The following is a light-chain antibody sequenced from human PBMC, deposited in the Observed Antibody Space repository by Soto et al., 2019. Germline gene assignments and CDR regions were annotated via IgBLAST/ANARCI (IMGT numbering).Light chain of an antibody. V-gene: IGLV1-44*01. J-gene: IGLJ1*01. Sequence: SALTQPPSASGTPGQRVTISCSGSSSNIGSNTVNWYQQLPGTAPKLLIYSNNQQPSGVPDRFSGSKSGTSASLAISGLQSEDEADYYCAAWDDSLNGYVFGTGTKVTVL. CDR2: SNN. CDR3: AAWDDSLNGYV. CDR1: SSNIGSNT.